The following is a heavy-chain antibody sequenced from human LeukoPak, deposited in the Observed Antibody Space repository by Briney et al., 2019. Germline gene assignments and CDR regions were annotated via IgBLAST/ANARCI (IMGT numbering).Heavy chain of an antibody. V-gene: IGHV4-34*01. Sequence: SETLSLTCAVYGGSFSGYYWSWIRQPPGKGLEWIGEINHSGSTNYNPSLKSRVTISVDTSKNQFSLKLSSVTAADTAVYYCARLRIAAAIDYWGQGTLVTVSS. CDR3: ARLRIAAAIDY. CDR1: GGSFSGYY. J-gene: IGHJ4*02. CDR2: INHSGST. D-gene: IGHD6-13*01.